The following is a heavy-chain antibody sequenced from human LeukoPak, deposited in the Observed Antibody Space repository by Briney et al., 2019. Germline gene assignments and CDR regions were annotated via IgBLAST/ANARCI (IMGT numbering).Heavy chain of an antibody. D-gene: IGHD6-19*01. J-gene: IGHJ4*02. V-gene: IGHV4-38-2*02. Sequence: SETLSLTCTVSGYSISSGYYWGWIRQPPGKGLEWIGSIYASGTTNYNPSLKSRVTMSVDTSNNQFSLKLSSVTAADTAVYYCAREAVAATGRGLDYWGQGTLVTVSS. CDR1: GYSISSGYY. CDR3: AREAVAATGRGLDY. CDR2: IYASGTT.